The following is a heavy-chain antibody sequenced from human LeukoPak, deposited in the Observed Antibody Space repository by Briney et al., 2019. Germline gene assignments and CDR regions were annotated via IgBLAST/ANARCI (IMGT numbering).Heavy chain of an antibody. CDR1: GFTFSTYS. Sequence: GVSLRLSCAASGFTFSTYSMNWVRQAPGKGLEWVSSISSSSSYIYYADSVKGRFTISRDNAKNSLYLQINSLRAEDTAVYYCARGVGSSSGLCFGGQGTLVTTSS. V-gene: IGHV3-21*01. CDR3: ARGVGSSSGLCF. CDR2: ISSSSSYI. J-gene: IGHJ4*02. D-gene: IGHD6-6*01.